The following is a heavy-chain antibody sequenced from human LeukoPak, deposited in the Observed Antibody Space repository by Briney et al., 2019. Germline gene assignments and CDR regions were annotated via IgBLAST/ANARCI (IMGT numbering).Heavy chain of an antibody. J-gene: IGHJ5*02. D-gene: IGHD3-16*01. V-gene: IGHV4-4*02. Sequence: SETLSLTCTVSGGSISISNWYSWVRQPPGKGLEWIGEIYHTGSTNYNPSLKSRVTISVDTSKNQFSLKLSSVTAADTAVYYCAREKTDDYVWGSPPGWFDPWGQGTLVTVSS. CDR1: GGSISISNW. CDR2: IYHTGST. CDR3: AREKTDDYVWGSPPGWFDP.